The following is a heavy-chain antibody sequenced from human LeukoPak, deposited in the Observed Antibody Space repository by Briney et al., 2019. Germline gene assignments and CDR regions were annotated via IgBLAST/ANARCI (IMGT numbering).Heavy chain of an antibody. CDR3: ASGPGIAAAGTRHDAFDI. CDR1: GGSISSYY. V-gene: IGHV4-59*12. CDR2: IYYSGST. Sequence: PSETLSLTCTVSGGSISSYYWSWIRQPPGKGLEWIGYIYYSGSTNYNPSLKSRVTISVDTSKNQFSLKLSSVTAADTAVYYCASGPGIAAAGTRHDAFDIWGQGTMVTVSS. J-gene: IGHJ3*02. D-gene: IGHD6-13*01.